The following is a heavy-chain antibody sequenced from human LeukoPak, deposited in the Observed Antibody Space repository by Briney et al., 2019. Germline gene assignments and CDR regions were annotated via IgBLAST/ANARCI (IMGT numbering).Heavy chain of an antibody. V-gene: IGHV4-34*01. D-gene: IGHD1-26*01. CDR1: SGSFSGYY. J-gene: IGHJ5*02. CDR2: INHSGST. CDR3: ARGSRSGWFDP. Sequence: PSETLSLTCAVYSGSFSGYYWSWIRQPPGKGLEWIGEINHSGSTNYNPSLKSRVTISVDTSKNQFSLKLSSVTAADMAVYYCARGSRSGWFDPWGQGTLVTVSS.